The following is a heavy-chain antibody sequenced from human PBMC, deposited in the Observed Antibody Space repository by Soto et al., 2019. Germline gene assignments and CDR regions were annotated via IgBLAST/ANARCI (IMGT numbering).Heavy chain of an antibody. J-gene: IGHJ4*02. D-gene: IGHD3-10*01. V-gene: IGHV1-24*01. CDR1: GYTLTELS. CDR3: ATLKSDLGLSGNYFNFFDY. CDR2: FDPEDADT. Sequence: ASVKVSCKVSGYTLTELSMHWVRQAPGKGLEWMGGFDPEDADTIYAQKFQGRVTMTEDTSTDTAYMELSNLRSEDTAVYYCATLKSDLGLSGNYFNFFDYWGQGTLVTVSS.